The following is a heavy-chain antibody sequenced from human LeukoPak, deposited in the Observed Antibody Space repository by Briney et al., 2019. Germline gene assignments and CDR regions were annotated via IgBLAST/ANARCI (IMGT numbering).Heavy chain of an antibody. Sequence: GGSLRLSCAASGFTFSSYAMSWVRQAPGKGLEWVSAISGNGGSTYYADSVKGRFTISRDNSKNTLYLQMNSLRAEDTAVYYCAKSIVTMIVVPPVGYWGQGTLVTVSS. CDR3: AKSIVTMIVVPPVGY. J-gene: IGHJ4*02. D-gene: IGHD3-22*01. CDR1: GFTFSSYA. V-gene: IGHV3-23*01. CDR2: ISGNGGST.